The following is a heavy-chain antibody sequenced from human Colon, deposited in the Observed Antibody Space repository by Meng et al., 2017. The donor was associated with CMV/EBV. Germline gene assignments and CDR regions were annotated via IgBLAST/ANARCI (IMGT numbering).Heavy chain of an antibody. CDR2: INPNSGGT. J-gene: IGHJ4*02. CDR1: GYTFTCYY. D-gene: IGHD6-25*01. Sequence: ASVKVSCKASGYTFTCYYIHWVRQAPGQGLEWMGWINPNSGGTYYAQKLQGRVTMTRDTSISTAYMELSSLTSDDTAVDFCARNSSGNYWGQGTLVTVSS. CDR3: ARNSSGNY. V-gene: IGHV1-2*02.